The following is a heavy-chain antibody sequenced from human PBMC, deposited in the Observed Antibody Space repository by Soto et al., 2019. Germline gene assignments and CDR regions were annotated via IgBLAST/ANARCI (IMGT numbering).Heavy chain of an antibody. Sequence: ASVKVSCKASGYTFTGYYMHWVRQAPGQGLEWMGWINPSSGGTNYAQKFQGRVTMTRDTSISTAYMELSRLRSDDTAVYYCLAVAGTSWFDPWGQGTLVTAPQ. CDR2: INPSSGGT. J-gene: IGHJ5*02. CDR3: LAVAGTSWFDP. V-gene: IGHV1-2*02. D-gene: IGHD6-19*01. CDR1: GYTFTGYY.